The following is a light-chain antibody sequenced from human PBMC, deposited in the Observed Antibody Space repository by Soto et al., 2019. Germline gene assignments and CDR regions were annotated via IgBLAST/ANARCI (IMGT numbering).Light chain of an antibody. J-gene: IGKJ1*01. CDR3: QQFGVAPRT. CDR1: QSVSSSY. V-gene: IGKV3-20*01. Sequence: EIVLTQSPGTLSLSPGERATLSCRASQSVSSSYLAWYQQKPGQAPRLLIYGASIRATGIPNRFIGSGSGTDFTLTIGRLEPGDIAVYYCQQFGVAPRTFGQGTRVEIK. CDR2: GAS.